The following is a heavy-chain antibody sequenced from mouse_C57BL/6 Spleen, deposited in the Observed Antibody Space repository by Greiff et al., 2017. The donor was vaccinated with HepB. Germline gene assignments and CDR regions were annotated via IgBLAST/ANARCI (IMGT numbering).Heavy chain of an antibody. CDR2: ISDGGSYT. J-gene: IGHJ1*03. CDR1: GFTFSSYA. CDR3: ARDVGLWYFDV. V-gene: IGHV5-4*01. Sequence: EVLGVESGGGLVKPGGSLKLSCAASGFTFSSYAMSWVRQTPEKRLEWVATISDGGSYTYYPDNVKGRFTISRDNAKNNLYLQMSHLKSEDTAMYYCARDVGLWYFDVWGTGTTVTVSS. D-gene: IGHD2-14*01.